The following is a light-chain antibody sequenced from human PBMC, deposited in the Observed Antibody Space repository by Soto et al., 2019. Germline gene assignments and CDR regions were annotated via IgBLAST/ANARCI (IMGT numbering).Light chain of an antibody. Sequence: QSVLTQPPSVSGAAGQRVTISCTGSSSNIGAGFDVSWYQQLPGTAPKLLIFGDSNRPSGVTDRFSGSKSGASASLAISGLQAEYEADYYCQFYDSSLSGSVFGGGTKLTVL. CDR2: GDS. V-gene: IGLV1-40*01. J-gene: IGLJ3*02. CDR3: QFYDSSLSGSV. CDR1: SSNIGAGFD.